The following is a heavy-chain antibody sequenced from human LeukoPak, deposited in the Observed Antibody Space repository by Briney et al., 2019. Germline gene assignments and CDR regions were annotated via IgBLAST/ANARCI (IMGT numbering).Heavy chain of an antibody. CDR2: IYNSGNT. CDR3: ARASFCDNSGYYFDY. V-gene: IGHV4-4*02. D-gene: IGHD3-22*01. CDR1: GDSISSSNC. J-gene: IGHJ4*02. Sequence: SETLSLTCAVSGDSISSSNCWSWVRQPPGKGLDWIGEIYNSGNTIYNPSLKSRVTISVDKSKNQLSLQLNSVTAADTAVYYCARASFCDNSGYYFDYWGQGTLVTVSS.